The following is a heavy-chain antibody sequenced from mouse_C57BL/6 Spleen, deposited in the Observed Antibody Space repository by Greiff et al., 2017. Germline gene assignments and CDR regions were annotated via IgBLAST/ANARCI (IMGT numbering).Heavy chain of an antibody. J-gene: IGHJ4*01. CDR3: ARAYGKNYAMDY. CDR2: IWSGGST. D-gene: IGHD2-10*02. Sequence: QVQLQQSGPGLVQPSQSLSITCTVSGFSLTSYGVHWVRQSPGKGLEWLGVIWSGGSTDYNAAFISSMSISQDDSKCQVFFKMHSLQADDTSICYCARAYGKNYAMDYWGQGTSVTVSS. CDR1: GFSLTSYG. V-gene: IGHV2-2*01.